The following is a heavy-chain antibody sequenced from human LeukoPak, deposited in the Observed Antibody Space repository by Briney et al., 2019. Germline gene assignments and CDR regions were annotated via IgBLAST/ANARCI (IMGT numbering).Heavy chain of an antibody. D-gene: IGHD3-22*01. V-gene: IGHV4-59*12. CDR3: ARAPLTKRGYYDSSGYAFDI. CDR2: IYYSGYT. J-gene: IGHJ3*02. CDR1: GGSISSYY. Sequence: SETLSLTCTVSGGSISSYYWSWIRQPPGKGLEWIGFIYYSGYTNYNPSLKSRVTISVDTSKNQFSLKLSSVTAADTAVYYCARAPLTKRGYYDSSGYAFDIWGQGTMVTVSS.